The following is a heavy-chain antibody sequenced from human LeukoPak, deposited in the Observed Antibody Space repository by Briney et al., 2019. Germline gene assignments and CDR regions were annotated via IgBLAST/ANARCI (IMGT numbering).Heavy chain of an antibody. V-gene: IGHV3-23*01. D-gene: IGHD5-24*01. J-gene: IGHJ4*02. CDR3: AKDLGYNYVFDY. CDR1: RFTFSSYA. Sequence: GGSLRLSCAASRFTFSSYAMSWVRQAPGKGLEWVSAISGSGGSTYYADSVKGRFTISRDNSKNTLYLQMNSLRAEDTAVYYCAKDLGYNYVFDYWGQGTLVTVSS. CDR2: ISGSGGST.